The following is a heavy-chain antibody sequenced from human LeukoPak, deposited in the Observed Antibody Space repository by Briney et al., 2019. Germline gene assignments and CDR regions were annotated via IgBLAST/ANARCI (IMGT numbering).Heavy chain of an antibody. Sequence: GGSLRLSCTASGFTFSSYSLNWVRQAPGKGLEWVSSVSTGSNYIYYADSVKGRFTISRNNAENSLYLQMNSLRAEDTGLYYCASHDFLDYWGQGTLVSVSS. CDR1: GFTFSSYS. V-gene: IGHV3-21*01. CDR3: ASHDFLDY. J-gene: IGHJ4*02. D-gene: IGHD2-21*02. CDR2: VSTGSNYI.